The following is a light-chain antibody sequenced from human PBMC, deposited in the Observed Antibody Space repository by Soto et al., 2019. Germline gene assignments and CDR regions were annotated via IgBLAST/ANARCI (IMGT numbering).Light chain of an antibody. CDR1: SSDVGAYNY. V-gene: IGLV2-14*01. Sequence: QSALPQPASVSGSPGQSITISCTGTSSDVGAYNYDSWYQQYPGEAPKVIIYDVSHRPAGVSNRFSGSKSGNTASLTISGLQTQHEDAYYCSSYTSATTYVFGTGTKVTV. J-gene: IGLJ1*01. CDR3: SSYTSATTYV. CDR2: DVS.